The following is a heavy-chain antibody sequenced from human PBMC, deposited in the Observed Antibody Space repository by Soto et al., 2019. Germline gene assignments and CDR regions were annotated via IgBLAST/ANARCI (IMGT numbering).Heavy chain of an antibody. CDR3: TTAHRVTTVH. D-gene: IGHD4-4*01. CDR1: GFTFSTSW. CDR2: IKEDGSVK. J-gene: IGHJ4*02. V-gene: IGHV3-7*01. Sequence: GGSLRLSCAASGFTFSTSWMSWVRQAPGKRPEWVASIKEDGSVKQYVDPVKGRFTMSRDNAKNSLFLQMNSLRAEDTAVYYCTTAHRVTTVHWGQGTQVTVSS.